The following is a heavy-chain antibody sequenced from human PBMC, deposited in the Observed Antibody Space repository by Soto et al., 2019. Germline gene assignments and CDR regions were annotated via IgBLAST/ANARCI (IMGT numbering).Heavy chain of an antibody. CDR1: GGTFSSYA. CDR2: IIPRFGTA. Sequence: QVQLVQSGADVKKPGSSVKVSCKASGGTFSSYAISWVRQAPGQGLEWVGGIIPRFGTANYAQKFQGRVTITADESTSTAYMELSSLRSEDRSMYYCAKVKDDSGGYYRNFDYWGQGTLVTVSS. J-gene: IGHJ4*02. V-gene: IGHV1-69*01. D-gene: IGHD3-22*01. CDR3: AKVKDDSGGYYRNFDY.